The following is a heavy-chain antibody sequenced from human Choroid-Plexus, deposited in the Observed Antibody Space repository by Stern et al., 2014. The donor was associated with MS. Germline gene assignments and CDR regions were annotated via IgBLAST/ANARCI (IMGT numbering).Heavy chain of an antibody. J-gene: IGHJ5*02. Sequence: VQLVESGGGVVQPGRPLRLSCVASGFTLGSCAMHWVRQAPGKGLERVAGVSYDGSNKYYADSVKGRFTISRDNSQNTLYMQMSSLRPEDTAVYYCAKDRQYLTYFFDHLGQGSLVTVSS. CDR3: AKDRQYLTYFFDH. CDR1: GFTLGSCA. CDR2: VSYDGSNK. V-gene: IGHV3-30*18. D-gene: IGHD2/OR15-2a*01.